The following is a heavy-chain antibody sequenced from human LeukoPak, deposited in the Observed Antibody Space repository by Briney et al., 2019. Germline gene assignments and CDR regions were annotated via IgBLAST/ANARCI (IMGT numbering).Heavy chain of an antibody. V-gene: IGHV1-18*01. Sequence: ASVKVSCKASGYTFTSYGISWVRQAPGQGLEWMGWISAYNGNTKYAQKDQGRVTRPTDTSTGTAYMELRGLTADDTAVYYCARLHSSGWPRDAFDIWGQGTMVTVSS. D-gene: IGHD6-19*01. CDR3: ARLHSSGWPRDAFDI. CDR1: GYTFTSYG. CDR2: ISAYNGNT. J-gene: IGHJ3*02.